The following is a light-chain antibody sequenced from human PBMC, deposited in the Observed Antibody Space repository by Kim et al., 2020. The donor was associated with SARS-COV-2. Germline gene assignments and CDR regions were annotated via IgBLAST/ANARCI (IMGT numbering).Light chain of an antibody. CDR2: QDS. CDR1: NLGNKY. CDR3: QAWDSSSEV. V-gene: IGLV3-1*01. Sequence: SYELTQPPSVSVSPGHTASITCSGDNLGNKYACWYQQKPGQSPVLVIYQDSKRPSGIPERFSGSNSGNTATLTISGTQAMDEADYYCQAWDSSSEVFGGG. J-gene: IGLJ2*01.